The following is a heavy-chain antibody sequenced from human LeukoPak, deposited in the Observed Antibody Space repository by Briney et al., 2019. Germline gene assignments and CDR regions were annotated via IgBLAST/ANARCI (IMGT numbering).Heavy chain of an antibody. Sequence: ETSVKVSCKASGFTFTSSAMQWVRQARGQRLEWIGWIVVGSGNTNYAQKFQERVTITRDMSTSTAYMELSSLRPEDTAVYYCAARYCTNGVCYNGFDPWGQGTLVTVSS. CDR2: IVVGSGNT. CDR1: GFTFTSSA. J-gene: IGHJ5*02. D-gene: IGHD2-8*01. V-gene: IGHV1-58*02. CDR3: AARYCTNGVCYNGFDP.